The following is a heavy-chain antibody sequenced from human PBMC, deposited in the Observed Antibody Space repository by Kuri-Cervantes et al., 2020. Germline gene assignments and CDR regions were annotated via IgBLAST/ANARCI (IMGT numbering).Heavy chain of an antibody. Sequence: SETLSLTCAVSGGSISSSNWWSWVRQPPGKGLEWIGEINHSESTNYNPSLKSRVTISEDTSKNQFSLKLSSVTAADTAVYYCARDGCSSTSCYYFSAFDIWGQGTMVTVSS. CDR2: INHSEST. CDR1: GGSISSSNW. J-gene: IGHJ3*02. CDR3: ARDGCSSTSCYYFSAFDI. V-gene: IGHV4-4*02. D-gene: IGHD2-2*01.